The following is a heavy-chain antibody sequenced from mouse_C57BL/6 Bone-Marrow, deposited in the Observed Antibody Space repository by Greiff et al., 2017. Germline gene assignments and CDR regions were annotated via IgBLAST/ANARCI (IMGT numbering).Heavy chain of an antibody. CDR1: GFSLTSYG. D-gene: IGHD2-4*01. V-gene: IGHV2-2*01. CDR2: IWSGGST. Sequence: QVHVKQSGPGLVQPSQSLSITCTVSGFSLTSYGVHWVRQSPGKGLEWLGVIWSGGSTDYNAAFISRLSISKDNSKSQVFFKMNSLQADDTAIYYCARNSDYDPYWYFDVWGTGTTVTVSS. J-gene: IGHJ1*03. CDR3: ARNSDYDPYWYFDV.